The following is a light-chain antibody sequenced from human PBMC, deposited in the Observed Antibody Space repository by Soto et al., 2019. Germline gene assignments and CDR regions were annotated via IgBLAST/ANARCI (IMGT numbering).Light chain of an antibody. Sequence: DIQMTQSPSSLSASVGDRVNITCRASQRISNWLAWYQQKPEKAPKSLIYAASSVQSGVPSRLWGSGSGTHFTLTISSLQPKDFAAYYCPQYNTSPFSFGGGTKVEIK. CDR2: AAS. CDR3: PQYNTSPFS. V-gene: IGKV1D-16*01. CDR1: QRISNW. J-gene: IGKJ4*01.